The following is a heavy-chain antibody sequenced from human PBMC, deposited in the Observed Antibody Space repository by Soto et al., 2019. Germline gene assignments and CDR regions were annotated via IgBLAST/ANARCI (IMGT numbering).Heavy chain of an antibody. V-gene: IGHV3-9*01. CDR2: ISWNSGSI. CDR3: AKDSSSWINNWFDP. Sequence: GGSLRLSCEGSGFSFPDYDMNWVRQTPGKGLEWVSGISWNSGSIGYADSVKGRFTISRDNAKNSLYLQMNSLRAEDTALYYCAKDSSSWINNWFDPWGQGTLVTVSS. J-gene: IGHJ5*02. D-gene: IGHD6-13*01. CDR1: GFSFPDYD.